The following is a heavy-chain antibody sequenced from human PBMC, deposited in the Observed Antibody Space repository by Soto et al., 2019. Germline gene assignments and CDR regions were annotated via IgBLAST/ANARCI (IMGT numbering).Heavy chain of an antibody. J-gene: IGHJ6*02. Sequence: ASVKVSCKVSGYTLTELSMHWVRQAPGKGLEWMGGFDPEDGETIYAQKFQGRVTMTEDTSTDTAYMELSSLRSEDTAVYYCETAGYDFWSGYRYYYYGMDVWGQGTTVTVSS. CDR3: ETAGYDFWSGYRYYYYGMDV. D-gene: IGHD3-3*01. CDR1: GYTLTELS. V-gene: IGHV1-24*01. CDR2: FDPEDGET.